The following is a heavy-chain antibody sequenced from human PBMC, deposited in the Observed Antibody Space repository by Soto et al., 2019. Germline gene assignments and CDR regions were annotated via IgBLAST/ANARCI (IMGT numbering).Heavy chain of an antibody. CDR3: ARSSSSGNYYYGMDV. D-gene: IGHD6-6*01. V-gene: IGHV1-8*01. Sequence: ASVKVSFKASGYTFTSYDINWVRQATGQGLEWMGWMNPNSGNTGYAQKFQGRVTMTRNTSISTAYMELSSLRSEDTAVYYCARSSSSGNYYYGMDVWGQGTTVTVSS. CDR2: MNPNSGNT. CDR1: GYTFTSYD. J-gene: IGHJ6*02.